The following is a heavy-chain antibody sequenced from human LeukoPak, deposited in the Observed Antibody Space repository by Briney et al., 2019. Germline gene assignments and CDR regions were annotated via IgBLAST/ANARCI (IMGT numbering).Heavy chain of an antibody. V-gene: IGHV3-30*02. CDR1: GFTFSSDG. D-gene: IGHD2-15*01. CDR3: VKDRSTKWSFDY. J-gene: IGHJ4*02. Sequence: PGGSLRLSCAASGFTFSSDGMHWVRQAPGKGLEWVAFIAYDGRVKYYGDPVKGRFTISRDNSKNTLYLQMISLRPEDTAVYYCVKDRSTKWSFDYWGQGTLVTVSS. CDR2: IAYDGRVK.